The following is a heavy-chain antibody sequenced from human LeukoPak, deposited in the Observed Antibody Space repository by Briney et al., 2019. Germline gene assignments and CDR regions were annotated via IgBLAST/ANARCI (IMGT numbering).Heavy chain of an antibody. CDR3: AKCLGYSYGPSDY. V-gene: IGHV3-33*06. CDR2: IWYDGSNK. CDR1: GLTFSSYG. D-gene: IGHD5-18*01. Sequence: GGSLRLSCAASGLTFSSYGMHWVRQAPGKGLEWVAVIWYDGSNKYYADSVKGRFTISRDNSKNTLYLQMNSLRAEDTAVYYCAKCLGYSYGPSDYWGQGTLVTVSS. J-gene: IGHJ4*02.